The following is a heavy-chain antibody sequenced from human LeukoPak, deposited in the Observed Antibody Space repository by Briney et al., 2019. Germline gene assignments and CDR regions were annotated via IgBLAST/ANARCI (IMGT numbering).Heavy chain of an antibody. D-gene: IGHD6-13*01. V-gene: IGHV4-4*07. CDR2: IYTSGST. Sequence: PSETLSLTCTVSGGFISSYYWNWIRQPAGKGLEWIGRIYTSGSTNYNPSLKSRVTMSVDTSKNQFSLKLSSVTAADTAVYYCARDPTAAAGLNWFDPWGQGTLVTVSS. J-gene: IGHJ5*02. CDR3: ARDPTAAAGLNWFDP. CDR1: GGFISSYY.